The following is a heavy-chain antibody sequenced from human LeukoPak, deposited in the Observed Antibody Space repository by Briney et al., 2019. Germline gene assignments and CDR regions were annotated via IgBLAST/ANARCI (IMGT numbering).Heavy chain of an antibody. CDR3: ARGSGAFDY. J-gene: IGHJ4*02. CDR2: IYYSGST. V-gene: IGHV4-59*01. CDR1: GGXISGYY. Sequence: SETVSLTCSVSGGXISGYYCSWMRQAPGKGLEWIGYIYYSGSTNHNPSLKSRVTISVDTSKKQFSLKVTSVTAADTAVYYCARGSGAFDYSGQGTLVTVSS.